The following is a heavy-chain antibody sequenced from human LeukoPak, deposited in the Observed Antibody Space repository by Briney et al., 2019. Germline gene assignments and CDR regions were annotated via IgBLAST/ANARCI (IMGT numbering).Heavy chain of an antibody. CDR3: ARDAKYYYGSRTFFFYEH. D-gene: IGHD3-10*01. CDR1: GGSISSSSYY. V-gene: IGHV4-39*07. J-gene: IGHJ4*02. Sequence: SETLSLTCTVSGGSISSSSYYWGWIRQPPGKGLEWIGSIHYSGSTNYNPSLKSRVTISVDTSKNQFSLKLSSVTAADTAIYYCARDAKYYYGSRTFFFYEHWGQGTLLTVSS. CDR2: IHYSGST.